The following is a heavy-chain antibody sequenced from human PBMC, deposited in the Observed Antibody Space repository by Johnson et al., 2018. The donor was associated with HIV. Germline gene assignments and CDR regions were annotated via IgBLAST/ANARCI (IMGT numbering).Heavy chain of an antibody. CDR1: GFTFSTYA. Sequence: QVQLLESGGGVVQPGRSLRLSCAASGFTFSTYAMHWVRQAPGKGLEWVAVISYGGHNKYYADSVKGRFTISRENSKNTLYLQMHSLGPEDTGIYYCARDVQWLEAFDIWGQGTMVTVSS. V-gene: IGHV3-30-3*01. J-gene: IGHJ3*02. CDR3: ARDVQWLEAFDI. D-gene: IGHD6-19*01. CDR2: ISYGGHNK.